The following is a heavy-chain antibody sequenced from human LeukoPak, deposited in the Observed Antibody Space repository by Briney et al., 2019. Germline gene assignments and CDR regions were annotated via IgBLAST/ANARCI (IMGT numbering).Heavy chain of an antibody. Sequence: GRSLRLSCAASGFTFDDCAMHWVRQAPGKGLEWVSGISWNSGSIGYADSVKGRFTISRDNAKNSLYLQLNSLRAEDMALYYCAKGGYSSSSGWFDPWGQGTLVTVSS. CDR2: ISWNSGSI. CDR3: AKGGYSSSSGWFDP. V-gene: IGHV3-9*03. J-gene: IGHJ5*02. D-gene: IGHD6-6*01. CDR1: GFTFDDCA.